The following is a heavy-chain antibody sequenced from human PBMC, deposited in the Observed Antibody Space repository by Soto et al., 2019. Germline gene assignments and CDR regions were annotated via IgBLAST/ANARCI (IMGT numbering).Heavy chain of an antibody. CDR1: GLTFSSYW. CDR3: ALSHTVTTDY. J-gene: IGHJ4*02. V-gene: IGHV3-74*01. CDR2: INSDGGST. Sequence: EVQLVESGGGLVQPGGSLRLSCAASGLTFSSYWMHWVRQAPGKGLVWVSRINSDGGSTSYADSVKGRFTISRDNAKNPLYLQMNSLRAEATDVYYCALSHTVTTDYWGQGTLVTVSS. D-gene: IGHD4-17*01.